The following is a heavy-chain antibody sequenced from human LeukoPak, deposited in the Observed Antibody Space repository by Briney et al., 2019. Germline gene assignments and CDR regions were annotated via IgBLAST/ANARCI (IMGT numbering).Heavy chain of an antibody. Sequence: SETLSLTCTVSGGSISSYYWSWIRQPPGKGLEWIGYIYYSGSTNYNPSLKSRVTISVDTSKNQFSLKLSSVTAADTAVYYCARARIAARHSSPYYYYMDVWGKGTTVTVSS. CDR3: ARARIAARHSSPYYYYMDV. V-gene: IGHV4-59*01. J-gene: IGHJ6*03. CDR2: IYYSGST. D-gene: IGHD6-6*01. CDR1: GGSISSYY.